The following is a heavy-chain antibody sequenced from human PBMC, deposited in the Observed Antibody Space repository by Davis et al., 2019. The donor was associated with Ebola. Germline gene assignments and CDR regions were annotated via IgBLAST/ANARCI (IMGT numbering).Heavy chain of an antibody. J-gene: IGHJ6*02. V-gene: IGHV4-59*08. CDR1: GGSISSYY. CDR3: ARPLGGMDV. CDR2: IYYSGST. Sequence: SETLSLTCTVSGGSISSYYWSWIRQPPGKGLEWIGYIYYSGSTNYNPSLKSRVTISVDTSKNQFSLKLSSVTAADTAVYYCARPLGGMDVWGQGTTVTVSS.